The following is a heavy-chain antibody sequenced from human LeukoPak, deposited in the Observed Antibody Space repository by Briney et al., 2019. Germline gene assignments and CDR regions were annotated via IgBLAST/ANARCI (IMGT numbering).Heavy chain of an antibody. CDR3: AKDLDTIFGVVTYENEYFQH. CDR1: GFTFSSYG. V-gene: IGHV3-30*02. CDR2: IRYDGSNK. J-gene: IGHJ1*01. Sequence: GGSLRLSCAASGFTFSSYGMHWVRQAPGKGLEWVAFIRYDGSNKYCADSVKGRFTISRDNSKNTLYLQMNSLRAEDTAVYYCAKDLDTIFGVVTYENEYFQHWGQGTLVTVSS. D-gene: IGHD3-3*01.